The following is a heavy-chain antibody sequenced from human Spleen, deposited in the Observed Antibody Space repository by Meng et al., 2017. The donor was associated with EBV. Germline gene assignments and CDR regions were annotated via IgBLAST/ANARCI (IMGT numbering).Heavy chain of an antibody. CDR1: GYMFTDYY. CDR3: ARSIFSNDFFN. D-gene: IGHD2-21*02. J-gene: IGHJ4*02. Sequence: QGQLVQSGAEVKKPGASVKVSCKASGYMFTDYYMHWVRQAPGQGLAWMGRINPSSGGTDSAQKFQGRVTMTRDTSISTAYMELTSLRSDDTAIYYCARSIFSNDFFNWGQGTLVTVSS. CDR2: INPSSGGT. V-gene: IGHV1-2*06.